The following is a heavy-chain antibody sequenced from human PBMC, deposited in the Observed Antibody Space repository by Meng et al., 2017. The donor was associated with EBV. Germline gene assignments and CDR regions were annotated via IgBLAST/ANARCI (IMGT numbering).Heavy chain of an antibody. CDR2: LIPMFGTA. J-gene: IGHJ4*02. Sequence: QVQVVQSGAEVXXXXXXAKXACRTSGGPFRNSAISWVRQAPGQGLEWIGGLIPMFGTANYAQKFQDRVTITADESTTTGYMEMSSLRSEDTAVYYCARESGRGYTPDYWGQGTLVTVSS. CDR3: ARESGRGYTPDY. CDR1: GGPFRNSA. V-gene: IGHV1-69*01. D-gene: IGHD3-10*01.